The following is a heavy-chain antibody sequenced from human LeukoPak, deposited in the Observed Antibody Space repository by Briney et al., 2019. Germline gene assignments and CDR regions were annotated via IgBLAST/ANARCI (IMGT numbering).Heavy chain of an antibody. Sequence: GGSLRLSCAASGFSLSSYWMHWVRQAPGKGLVWVSRINNDGINTNYADSVKGQFTISKDNAKNTLYLQMNSLRAEDAAVYYCARDKGYSSDYWGQGTLVTVSS. V-gene: IGHV3-74*01. CDR1: GFSLSSYW. J-gene: IGHJ4*02. CDR2: INNDGINT. CDR3: ARDKGYSSDY. D-gene: IGHD2-15*01.